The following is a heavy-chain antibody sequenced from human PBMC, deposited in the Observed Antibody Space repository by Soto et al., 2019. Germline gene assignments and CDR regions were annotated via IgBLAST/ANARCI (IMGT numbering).Heavy chain of an antibody. J-gene: IGHJ6*02. CDR3: GRIQWDWNLYGMDV. CDR2: MFSNDQK. CDR1: DISVSNARMG. D-gene: IGHD1-1*01. Sequence: SGPTLVDLTETLTLTCTVSDISVSNARMGVISIRQPPGKALEWCAHMFSNDQKASSTSLKSRLTISKDTSKSHAALTLTNMDAVDTATYYAGRIQWDWNLYGMDVWGQGTT. V-gene: IGHV2-26*01.